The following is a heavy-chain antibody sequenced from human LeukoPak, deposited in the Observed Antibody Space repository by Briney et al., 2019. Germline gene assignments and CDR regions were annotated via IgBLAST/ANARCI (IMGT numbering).Heavy chain of an antibody. CDR1: GYSFTSYW. Sequence: GESLKISCKGSGYSFTSYWIGQVRQMPGKGLEWMGIIYPGDSDTRYSPSFQGQVTISADKSISTAYLQWSSLKASDTAMYYCARPLRYCSSTSCTTGGFDPWGQGTLVTVSS. J-gene: IGHJ5*02. CDR3: ARPLRYCSSTSCTTGGFDP. V-gene: IGHV5-51*01. CDR2: IYPGDSDT. D-gene: IGHD2-2*01.